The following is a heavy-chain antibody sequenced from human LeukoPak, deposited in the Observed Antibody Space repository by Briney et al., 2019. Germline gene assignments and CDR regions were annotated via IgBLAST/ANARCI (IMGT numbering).Heavy chain of an antibody. D-gene: IGHD1-26*01. CDR3: ASSSGSYWFDP. CDR2: INTNSGGT. CDR1: GYTFTGYY. Sequence: ASVKVSCKTSGYTFTGYYLHWVRQAPGQGLEWMGWINTNSGGTNYAQKFQGRVTMTRDTSISTAYMELSRLRSDDTAVYYCASSSGSYWFDPWGQGTLVTVSS. J-gene: IGHJ5*02. V-gene: IGHV1-2*02.